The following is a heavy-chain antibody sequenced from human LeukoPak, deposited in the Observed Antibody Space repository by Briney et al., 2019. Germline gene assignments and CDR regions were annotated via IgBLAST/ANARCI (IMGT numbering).Heavy chain of an antibody. J-gene: IGHJ4*02. V-gene: IGHV3-23*01. D-gene: IGHD3-10*01. Sequence: PGGSLRLSCAASGFTFSSYDMSWVRQAPGKGLEWVSAISGSGGSTHYTDSVKGRFTISRDNSKNTLYMQMNSLRAEDTAVYYCAKDGVLRGVIPIQFDYWGQGTLVTVSS. CDR3: AKDGVLRGVIPIQFDY. CDR1: GFTFSSYD. CDR2: ISGSGGST.